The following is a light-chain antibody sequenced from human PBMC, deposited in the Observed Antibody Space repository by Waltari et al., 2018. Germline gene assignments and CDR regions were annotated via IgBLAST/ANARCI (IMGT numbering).Light chain of an antibody. V-gene: IGLV3-27*01. CDR3: HAAADNNWF. Sequence: YDLTQPFSVSVSPGQTATITCSGDVLAEKYVRWFQQKPGQAPTLILYKDTERPSGLPERFSGSSSGSIVTLTIRGALLEDEADYHCHAAADNNWFFGGGTKLTVL. J-gene: IGLJ2*01. CDR2: KDT. CDR1: VLAEKY.